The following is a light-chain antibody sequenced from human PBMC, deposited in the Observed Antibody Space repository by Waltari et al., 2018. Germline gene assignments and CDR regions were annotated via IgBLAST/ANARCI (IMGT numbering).Light chain of an antibody. J-gene: IGLJ1*01. Sequence: QSVLTQPPSASGTPGQRVAISCSGSISNLGSNYLYWYQQLPGTAPKLLSHRNTQRPSGGPDRFPASKYGTSASLAIDGLRSEDEAVYYCASWDESHYVFGSGTKVTVL. CDR1: ISNLGSNY. V-gene: IGLV1-47*01. CDR2: RNT. CDR3: ASWDESHYV.